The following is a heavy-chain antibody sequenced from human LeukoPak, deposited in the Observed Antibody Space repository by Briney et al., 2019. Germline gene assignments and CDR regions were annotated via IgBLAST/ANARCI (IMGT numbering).Heavy chain of an antibody. CDR3: ARYCSGGSCYGFDY. Sequence: GGSLRLSCATSGFTLTSYTMHWVRHAPGKGLVWVSRINSDGSSTSYADSVKGRFTISRDNAKNTLYLQMNSLRAEDTAVYYCARYCSGGSCYGFDYWGQGTLVTVSS. CDR2: INSDGSST. J-gene: IGHJ4*02. V-gene: IGHV3-74*01. D-gene: IGHD2-15*01. CDR1: GFTLTSYT.